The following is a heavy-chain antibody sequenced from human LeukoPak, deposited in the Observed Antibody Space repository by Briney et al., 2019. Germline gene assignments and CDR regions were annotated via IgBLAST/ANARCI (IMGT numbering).Heavy chain of an antibody. CDR3: ARGGWLQSQPHDY. J-gene: IGHJ4*02. CDR1: GGSISSSSYY. V-gene: IGHV4-39*07. D-gene: IGHD5-24*01. CDR2: IYYSGST. Sequence: SETLSLTCTVSGGSISSSSYYWGWIRQPPGKGLEWIGSIYYSGSTYYNPSLKSRVTISVDTSKNQFSLKLSSVTAADTAVYYCARGGWLQSQPHDYWGQGTLVTVSS.